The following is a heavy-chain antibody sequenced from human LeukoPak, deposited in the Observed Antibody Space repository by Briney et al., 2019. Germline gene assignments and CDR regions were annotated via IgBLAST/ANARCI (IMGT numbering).Heavy chain of an antibody. V-gene: IGHV3-33*01. Sequence: PGRSLRLSCAASGFTFSSYGMYWVRQAPGKGLEWVVVIWYDGSNKYYADSVKGRFTISRDNSKNTLYLQMNSLRAEDTAVYYCARAAVADYFDYWGQGTLVTVSS. D-gene: IGHD6-19*01. J-gene: IGHJ4*02. CDR3: ARAAVADYFDY. CDR1: GFTFSSYG. CDR2: IWYDGSNK.